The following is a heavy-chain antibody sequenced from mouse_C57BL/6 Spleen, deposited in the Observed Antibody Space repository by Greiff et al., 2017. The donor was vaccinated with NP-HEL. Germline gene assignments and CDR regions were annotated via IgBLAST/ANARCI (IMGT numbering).Heavy chain of an antibody. CDR2: IHPNSGST. CDR3: ARGDSQRDNYGSPH. V-gene: IGHV1-64*01. D-gene: IGHD1-1*01. CDR1: GYTFTSYW. Sequence: QVQLQQPGAELVKPGASVKLSCKASGYTFTSYWMHWVKQRPGQGLEWIGMIHPNSGSTNYNEKFKSKATLTVDKSSSTAYMQLSSLTSEDSAVYYCARGDSQRDNYGSPHWGQGTTLTVSS. J-gene: IGHJ2*01.